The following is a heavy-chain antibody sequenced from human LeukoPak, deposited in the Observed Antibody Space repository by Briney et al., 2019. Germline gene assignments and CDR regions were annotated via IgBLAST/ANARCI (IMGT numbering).Heavy chain of an antibody. CDR3: ARDGITIFGVGP. D-gene: IGHD3-3*01. V-gene: IGHV4-34*01. J-gene: IGHJ5*02. CDR1: GGSFSGYY. CDR2: INHSGST. Sequence: SETLSLTCAVYGGSFSGYYWSWIRQPPGKGLEWIGEINHSGSTNYNPSLKSRVTMSVDTSKNQFSLKLSSVTAADTAVYYCARDGITIFGVGPWGQGTLVTVSS.